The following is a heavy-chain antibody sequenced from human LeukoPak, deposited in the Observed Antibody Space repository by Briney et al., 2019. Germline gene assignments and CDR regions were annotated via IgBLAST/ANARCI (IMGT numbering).Heavy chain of an antibody. CDR3: AKDRVLFDY. Sequence: PGGSLRLSCAASGFSFSSYSMNWVRQAPGKGLEWVAFIRPGGSDTYYADSVKGRFTISRDNSKNTLYLQMNSLRAEDTAVYYCAKDRVLFDYWGQGTLVTVSS. J-gene: IGHJ4*02. CDR2: IRPGGSDT. CDR1: GFSFSSYS. V-gene: IGHV3-30*02. D-gene: IGHD3-10*01.